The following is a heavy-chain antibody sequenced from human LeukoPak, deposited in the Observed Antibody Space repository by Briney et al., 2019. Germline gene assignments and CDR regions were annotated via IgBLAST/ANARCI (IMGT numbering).Heavy chain of an antibody. V-gene: IGHV3-23*01. J-gene: IGHJ4*02. CDR3: AKDQPSSLVY. CDR2: ISGSGGYT. CDR1: GFTFSSYD. Sequence: GGSLRLSCAASGFTFSSYDMTWVRQAPGKGREWVSVISGSGGYTYYADSVKGRFTISRDNSKNTLYLHMNSLRVEDTAVYYCAKDQPSSLVYWGQGTLVTVSS. D-gene: IGHD6-6*01.